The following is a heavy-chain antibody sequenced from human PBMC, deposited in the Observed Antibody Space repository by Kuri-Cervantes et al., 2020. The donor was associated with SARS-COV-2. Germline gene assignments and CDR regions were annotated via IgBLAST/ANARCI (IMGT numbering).Heavy chain of an antibody. Sequence: SVKVSCKASGYTFTGYYMHRVRQAPGQGLEWMGGIIPVFGTTNNAQRLQGRATISADEARSTVYMELSSLTFEGTAIYYCAQTIPARRRSPGDFYLYYMDVWGKGTSVTVSS. CDR1: GYTFTGYY. D-gene: IGHD6-6*01. CDR3: AQTIPARRRSPGDFYLYYMDV. J-gene: IGHJ6*03. CDR2: IIPVFGTT. V-gene: IGHV1-69*13.